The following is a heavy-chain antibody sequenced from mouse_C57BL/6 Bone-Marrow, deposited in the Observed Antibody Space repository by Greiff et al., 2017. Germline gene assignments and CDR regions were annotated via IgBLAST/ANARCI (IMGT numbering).Heavy chain of an antibody. CDR3: ARYSSGYH. CDR1: GFNIKDYY. CDR2: IDPEDGET. Sequence: VQLQQSGAELVKPGASVRLSCPASGFNIKDYYMHWVKQRTEQGLEWIGRIDPEDGETKYAPKFQGKATITADTSSNTAYLQLSSLTSKDTAVYYCARYSSGYHWGQGTTLTVSS. D-gene: IGHD3-2*02. V-gene: IGHV14-2*01. J-gene: IGHJ2*01.